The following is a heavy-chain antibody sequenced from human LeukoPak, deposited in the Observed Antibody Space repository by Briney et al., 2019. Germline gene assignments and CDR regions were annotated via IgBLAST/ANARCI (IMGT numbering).Heavy chain of an antibody. CDR2: ISGSGGGT. D-gene: IGHD6-13*01. Sequence: PGGSLRLSCAASGFTFSSYVMSWVRQAPGKGLEWVSAISGSGGGTYYADSVKGRFTISRDNSKNTLYLQTNSLRAEDTAVYYCARRGAAGTYYFDYWGQGTLVTLSS. CDR3: ARRGAAGTYYFDY. J-gene: IGHJ4*02. CDR1: GFTFSSYV. V-gene: IGHV3-23*01.